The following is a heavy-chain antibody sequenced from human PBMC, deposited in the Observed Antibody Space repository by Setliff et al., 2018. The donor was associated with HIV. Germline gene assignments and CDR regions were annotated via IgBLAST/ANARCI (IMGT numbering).Heavy chain of an antibody. J-gene: IGHJ4*02. CDR2: IRSKAYGGTT. D-gene: IGHD3-22*01. V-gene: IGHV3-49*04. CDR3: TSSGANYYDRSVYPGY. Sequence: SCTASGFTFGDFAVTWVRQAPGKGLEWVGFIRSKAYGGTTDYAASVKGRFTISRDDSKSIGYLQMNSLKTEDTAVYYCTSSGANYYDRSVYPGYWGQGTLGTVSS. CDR1: GFTFGDFA.